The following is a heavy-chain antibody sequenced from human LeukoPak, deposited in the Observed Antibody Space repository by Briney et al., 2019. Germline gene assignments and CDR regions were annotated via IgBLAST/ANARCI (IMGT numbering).Heavy chain of an antibody. CDR2: IYYSGST. V-gene: IGHV4-59*01. J-gene: IGHJ4*02. Sequence: SETLSLTCTVSGGSISSYYWSWIRQPPGKGLEWIGYIYYSGSTNYNPSLKSRVTISVDTSKNQFSLKLSSVTAADTAVYYCARSPDDILTGYYFGGWYYFDYWGQGTLVTVSS. CDR1: GGSISSYY. CDR3: ARSPDDILTGYYFGGWYYFDY. D-gene: IGHD3-9*01.